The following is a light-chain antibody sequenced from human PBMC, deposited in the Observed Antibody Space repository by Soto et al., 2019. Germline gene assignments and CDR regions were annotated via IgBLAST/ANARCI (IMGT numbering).Light chain of an antibody. CDR3: QQYNNWPRT. CDR1: QSVSSN. V-gene: IGKV3-15*01. CDR2: GAS. Sequence: ETVMTQSLATLSVSPGERATLSCGASQSVSSNLAWYQQKPGQAPRLLIYGASTRAIGIPARFSGSGSGTEFTLTISSLQSEDFAVYYCQQYNNWPRTFGQGTKV. J-gene: IGKJ1*01.